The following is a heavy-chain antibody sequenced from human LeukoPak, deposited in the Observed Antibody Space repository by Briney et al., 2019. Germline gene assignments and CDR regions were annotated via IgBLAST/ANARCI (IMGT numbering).Heavy chain of an antibody. Sequence: PSETLSLACAVYGGSFSGYYWSWIRQPPGKGLEWIGEINHSGSTNYNPSLKSRVTISVDTSKNQFSLKLSSVTAADTAGYYCARGFRNYDYWGQGTLVTVSS. CDR1: GGSFSGYY. CDR3: ARGFRNYDY. V-gene: IGHV4-34*01. J-gene: IGHJ4*02. CDR2: INHSGST.